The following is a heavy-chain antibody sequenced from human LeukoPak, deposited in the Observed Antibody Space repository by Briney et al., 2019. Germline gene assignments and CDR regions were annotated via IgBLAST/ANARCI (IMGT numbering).Heavy chain of an antibody. CDR3: AHRVPGYNGCWDTGYFDP. CDR2: IYWDDDK. D-gene: IGHD1-1*01. V-gene: IGHV2-5*02. Sequence: SGPTLVNPTQTLTLTCNFSGFSLSTSGVGVGWIRQPPGKALEHLALIYWDDDKRYNPSMRSRLPIAKDNSQKEEVLTMTNMGPVDTAIYYCAHRVPGYNGCWDTGYFDPWGQGTLVTVSS. CDR1: GFSLSTSGVG. J-gene: IGHJ4*02.